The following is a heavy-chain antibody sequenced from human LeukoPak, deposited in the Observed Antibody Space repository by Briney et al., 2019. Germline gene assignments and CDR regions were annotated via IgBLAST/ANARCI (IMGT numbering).Heavy chain of an antibody. Sequence: ASVKVSCKASGGTFSSYAISWVRQAPGQGLEWMGGIIPIFGTANYAQKFQGRVTITTDESTSTAYMELSSLRSEDTAVYYCAREIRSDGYNGVSYDYWGQGTLVTVSS. D-gene: IGHD5-24*01. J-gene: IGHJ4*02. CDR2: IIPIFGTA. V-gene: IGHV1-69*05. CDR3: AREIRSDGYNGVSYDY. CDR1: GGTFSSYA.